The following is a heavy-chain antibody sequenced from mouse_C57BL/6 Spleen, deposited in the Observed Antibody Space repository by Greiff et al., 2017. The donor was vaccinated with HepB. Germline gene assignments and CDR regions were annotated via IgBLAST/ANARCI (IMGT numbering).Heavy chain of an antibody. Sequence: VQLQQSGAELARPGASVKLSCKASGYTFTSYGISWVKQRTGQGLEWIGEIYPRSGNTYYNEKFKGKATLTADKSSSTAYMELRSLTSEDSAVYFCRVYGSSYVDYAMDYWGQGTSVTVSS. D-gene: IGHD1-1*01. CDR3: RVYGSSYVDYAMDY. CDR2: IYPRSGNT. CDR1: GYTFTSYG. V-gene: IGHV1-81*01. J-gene: IGHJ4*01.